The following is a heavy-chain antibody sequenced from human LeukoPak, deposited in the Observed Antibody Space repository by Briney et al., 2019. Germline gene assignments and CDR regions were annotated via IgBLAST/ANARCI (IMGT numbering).Heavy chain of an antibody. D-gene: IGHD1-26*01. CDR2: INPNSGGT. CDR1: GYTFTGCY. CDR3: ARWGELLRGFDY. J-gene: IGHJ4*02. Sequence: RWASVKVPCKASGYTFTGCYMHWVRQAPGQGLEWMGWINPNSGGTNYAQKFQGRVTMTRDTSISTAYMELSRLRSDDTAVYYCARWGELLRGFDYWGQRTLVTVSS. V-gene: IGHV1-2*02.